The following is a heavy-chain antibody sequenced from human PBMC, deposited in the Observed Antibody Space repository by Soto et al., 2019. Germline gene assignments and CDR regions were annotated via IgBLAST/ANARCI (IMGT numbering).Heavy chain of an antibody. V-gene: IGHV3-74*01. Sequence: PGGSLRLSCEASGFTFSSYWMHWVRQAPGKGLVWVSRINSDGSSTSYADSVKGRFTISRDNAKNTLYLQMNSLRDEDTAVYYCARTRLRYFDWFADLYGMDVWGQGTTVTVS. J-gene: IGHJ6*02. CDR1: GFTFSSYW. CDR2: INSDGSST. D-gene: IGHD3-9*01. CDR3: ARTRLRYFDWFADLYGMDV.